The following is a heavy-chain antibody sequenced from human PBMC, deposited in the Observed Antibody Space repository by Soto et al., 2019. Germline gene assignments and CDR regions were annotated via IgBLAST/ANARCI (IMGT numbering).Heavy chain of an antibody. CDR1: GYSFTAHW. Sequence: PGESLKLSCKGSGYSFTAHWIVRVRQMPGKALEWMGIIYPGDSATRYSPSFQGQVTISADKSISTAYLQWSSLKASDTATYYCARSRGTYYYYYYAMDVWGQGTTVTVSS. CDR2: IYPGDSAT. J-gene: IGHJ6*02. V-gene: IGHV5-51*01. CDR3: ARSRGTYYYYYYAMDV. D-gene: IGHD2-2*01.